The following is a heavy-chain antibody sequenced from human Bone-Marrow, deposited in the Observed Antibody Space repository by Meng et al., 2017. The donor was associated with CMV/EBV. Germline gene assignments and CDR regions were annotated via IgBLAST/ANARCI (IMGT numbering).Heavy chain of an antibody. J-gene: IGHJ4*02. D-gene: IGHD3-10*01. Sequence: SGFIFSRYGMHWVRQAPGKGLEWVAAVWYDGSDEFYADSVKGRFAISRDISKNTLYLQMNTLRGEDTAVYYCARDGGMIRGAPYFDYWGQGTLVTVSS. CDR3: ARDGGMIRGAPYFDY. CDR2: VWYDGSDE. CDR1: GFIFSRYG. V-gene: IGHV3-33*08.